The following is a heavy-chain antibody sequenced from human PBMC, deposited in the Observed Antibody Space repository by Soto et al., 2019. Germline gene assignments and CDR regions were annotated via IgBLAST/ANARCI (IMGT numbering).Heavy chain of an antibody. CDR3: ARSHDFNYGGGFDL. Sequence: QVQLQESGPGLVKPSETLSLTCSVSGASISGYYWSWMRQPPGKGLQWIGYIYYSGNSNYNPSLKRRVTISLGTSNNQVSLKLSSVTAADTAVYFCARSHDFNYGGGFDLWGQGTLVTVSS. CDR1: GASISGYY. V-gene: IGHV4-59*01. CDR2: IYYSGNS. D-gene: IGHD4-17*01. J-gene: IGHJ3*01.